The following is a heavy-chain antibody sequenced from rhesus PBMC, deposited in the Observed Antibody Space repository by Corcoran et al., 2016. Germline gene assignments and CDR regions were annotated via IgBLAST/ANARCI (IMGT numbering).Heavy chain of an antibody. J-gene: IGHJ5-1*01. D-gene: IGHD1-1*01. CDR3: ARAGSWNYMFDV. CDR2: MYGNSANT. V-gene: IGHV4-73*01. Sequence: QVQLQQWGEGLVKPSETLSLTCAVYGGSISGYYYWSWIRQPPGKGLEWIGYMYGNSANTNYNPSLKNRVTISKDTTKNRFSLKRSSVTAADTAVYYCARAGSWNYMFDVWGPGVLVTVSA. CDR1: GGSISGYYY.